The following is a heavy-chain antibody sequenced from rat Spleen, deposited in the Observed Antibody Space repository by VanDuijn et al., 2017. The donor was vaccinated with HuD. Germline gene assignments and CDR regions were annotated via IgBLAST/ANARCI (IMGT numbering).Heavy chain of an antibody. CDR2: IASGGST. CDR1: GFSLTSNG. Sequence: QVQLKESGPGLVQPSQTLSLSCTVSGFSLTSNGVSWVRQPPGKGLEWIAAIASGGSTYYNSALKSRLSISRDTSKSQVFLKMDSLQPEDTGTYYCVRHNYYFDYWGQGVMVTVSS. D-gene: IGHD1-4*01. J-gene: IGHJ2*01. CDR3: VRHNYYFDY. V-gene: IGHV2S12*01.